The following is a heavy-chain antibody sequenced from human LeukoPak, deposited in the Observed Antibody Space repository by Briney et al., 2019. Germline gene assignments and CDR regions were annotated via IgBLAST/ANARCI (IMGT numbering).Heavy chain of an antibody. D-gene: IGHD2-21*02. CDR2: MSYDADHK. CDR1: GFTFSSYG. Sequence: GGSLRLSCAASGFTFSSYGIHWVRQAPGKGLEWVAVMSYDADHKYYADSVKGRFTISRDNSKNTLYLQMNSLRAEDTAVYYCARDLPHNCGGDCPWVYWGQGTLVTVSS. CDR3: ARDLPHNCGGDCPWVY. V-gene: IGHV3-33*01. J-gene: IGHJ4*02.